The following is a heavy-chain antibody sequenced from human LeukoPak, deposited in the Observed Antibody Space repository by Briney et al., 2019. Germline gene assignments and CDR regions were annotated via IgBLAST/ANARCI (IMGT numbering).Heavy chain of an antibody. J-gene: IGHJ3*02. Sequence: GGSLRLSCAASGFTFSSYGVHWVRQAPGKGLEWVSFIQYDGSTKYYADSVKGRFTISRDNSRNTLYLQMNSLRAEDTAVYYCAKDSGVGMATTFSILDIWGQGTMVTVSS. D-gene: IGHD5-24*01. V-gene: IGHV3-30*02. CDR1: GFTFSSYG. CDR2: IQYDGSTK. CDR3: AKDSGVGMATTFSILDI.